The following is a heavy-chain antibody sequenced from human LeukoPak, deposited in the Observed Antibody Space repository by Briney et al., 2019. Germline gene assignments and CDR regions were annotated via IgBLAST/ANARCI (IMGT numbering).Heavy chain of an antibody. CDR1: GGSFSGYY. Sequence: SETLSLTCAVYGGSFSGYYWSWIRQPPGKGLEWIGEVNHSGSTNYNPSLKSRVTISVDTSKNQFSLKLSSVTAADTAVYYCARAGYSYGYAKDYWGQGTLVTVSS. D-gene: IGHD5-18*01. V-gene: IGHV4-34*01. CDR3: ARAGYSYGYAKDY. CDR2: VNHSGST. J-gene: IGHJ4*02.